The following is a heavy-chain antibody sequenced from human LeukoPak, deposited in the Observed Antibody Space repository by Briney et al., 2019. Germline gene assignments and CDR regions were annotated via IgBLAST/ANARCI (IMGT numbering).Heavy chain of an antibody. D-gene: IGHD3-22*01. Sequence: SETLSLTCTVSGASISNSNFYWGWIRQPPGKGLEWIGSVYYSGGIYYNPSLKSRITISVDTSKNQFSLKLSSVTAADTAVYYCARAARSYYDSSGAFDIWGQGTMVTVSS. V-gene: IGHV4-39*07. CDR2: VYYSGGI. J-gene: IGHJ3*02. CDR3: ARAARSYYDSSGAFDI. CDR1: GASISNSNFY.